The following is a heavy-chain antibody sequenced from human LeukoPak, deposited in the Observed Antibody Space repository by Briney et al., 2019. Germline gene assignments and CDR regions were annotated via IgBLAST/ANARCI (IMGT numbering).Heavy chain of an antibody. J-gene: IGHJ5*02. Sequence: GGSLRLSCAASGFTFNGYGMNWVRQAPGKGLEWVSAISGSGGSTYYADSVKGRFTISRDNSKNTLYLQMNSLRAEDTAVYYCAKGSQSYYDNWFDPWGQGTLVTVSS. V-gene: IGHV3-23*01. D-gene: IGHD3-10*01. CDR1: GFTFNGYG. CDR3: AKGSQSYYDNWFDP. CDR2: ISGSGGST.